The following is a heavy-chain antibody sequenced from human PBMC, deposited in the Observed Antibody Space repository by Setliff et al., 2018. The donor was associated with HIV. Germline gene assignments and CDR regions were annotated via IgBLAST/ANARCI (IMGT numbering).Heavy chain of an antibody. V-gene: IGHV1-8*01. CDR1: GSTFSTYD. CDR3: ASSWSRIRYYGMDV. D-gene: IGHD6-13*01. J-gene: IGHJ6*02. CDR2: MNPNSGNT. Sequence: ASVKVSCKPSGSTFSTYDINWVRQATGQGLEWMGWMNPNSGNTGYAQKFQGRVTMTGNTSISTAYMELSSLRSDDTAVYYCASSWSRIRYYGMDVWGQGTTVTVSS.